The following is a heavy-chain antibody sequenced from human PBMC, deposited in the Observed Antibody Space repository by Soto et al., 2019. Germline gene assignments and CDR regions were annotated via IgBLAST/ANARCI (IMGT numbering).Heavy chain of an antibody. J-gene: IGHJ4*02. D-gene: IGHD6-19*01. Sequence: SQTLSLTCATSVDSVSINTAACNWIRSSPSRGLEWLGRTYYRSNWRHDYAVSVKSRITVNPDTSKNHFSLQLNSVAPDDTAVYYCARGVAGSGFDLWGQGTLVTVSS. CDR1: VDSVSINTAA. CDR2: TYYRSNWRH. CDR3: ARGVAGSGFDL. V-gene: IGHV6-1*01.